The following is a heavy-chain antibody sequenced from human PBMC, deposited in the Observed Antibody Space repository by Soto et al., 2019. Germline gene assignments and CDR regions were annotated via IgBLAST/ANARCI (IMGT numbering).Heavy chain of an antibody. CDR1: GFSFSSCA. V-gene: IGHV3-30-3*01. Sequence: QVQLVESGGGVVQPGRSLRLSCAASGFSFSSCAMHWVRQAPGKGLEWVAVVSHDGSNKYYADSVKGRVTICRDNSINTVYLQMNSLRAEDTAVYYCARVSIAVAGIAYYFDYWGQGTLVTVSS. CDR2: VSHDGSNK. J-gene: IGHJ4*02. CDR3: ARVSIAVAGIAYYFDY. D-gene: IGHD6-19*01.